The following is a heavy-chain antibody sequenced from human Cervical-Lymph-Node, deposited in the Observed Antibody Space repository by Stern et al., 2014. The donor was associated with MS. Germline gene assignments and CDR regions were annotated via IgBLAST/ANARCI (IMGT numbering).Heavy chain of an antibody. CDR3: ARDRNFGAFDM. V-gene: IGHV3-7*01. Sequence: EVQLVESGGGLVQPGGSLRLSCAASGFPFSGTWMTWVRQAPGKGLEWVASIYDDGSARYYVDSVKGRFTISRDNAKTSLFLQMNGLRVEDTAVYYCARDRNFGAFDMWGQGTMVTVSS. CDR2: IYDDGSAR. D-gene: IGHD4-11*01. CDR1: GFPFSGTW. J-gene: IGHJ3*02.